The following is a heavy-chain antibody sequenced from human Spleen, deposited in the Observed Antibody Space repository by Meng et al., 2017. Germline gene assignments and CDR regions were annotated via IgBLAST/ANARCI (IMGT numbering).Heavy chain of an antibody. CDR3: ARDKATYGSGTYYNGFVDN. Sequence: GESLKISCEASGLTFSSFWMSWVRQAPGKGLEWVANIKQDGSEKYYVDSVKGRFTISRDNAKKSLYLQMNSLRAEDTAVYYCARDKATYGSGTYYNGFVDNWGQGTQVTVSS. CDR1: GLTFSSFW. D-gene: IGHD3-10*01. V-gene: IGHV3-7*01. CDR2: IKQDGSEK. J-gene: IGHJ4*02.